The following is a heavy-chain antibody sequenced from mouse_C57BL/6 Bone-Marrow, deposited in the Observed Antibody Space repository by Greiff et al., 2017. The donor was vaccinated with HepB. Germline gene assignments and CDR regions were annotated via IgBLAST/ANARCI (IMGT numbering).Heavy chain of an antibody. J-gene: IGHJ3*01. Sequence: EVQLQQSGPELVKPGASVKISCKASGYTFTDYYMNWVKQSHGKSLEWIGDINPNNGGTSYNQKFKGKATLTVDKSSSTAYMELRSLTSEDSAVYYCARCYYYGRGFAYWGQGTLVTVSA. D-gene: IGHD1-1*01. V-gene: IGHV1-26*01. CDR2: INPNNGGT. CDR3: ARCYYYGRGFAY. CDR1: GYTFTDYY.